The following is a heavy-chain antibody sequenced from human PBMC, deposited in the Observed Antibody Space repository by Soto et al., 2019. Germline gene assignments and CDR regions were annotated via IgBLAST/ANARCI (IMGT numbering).Heavy chain of an antibody. Sequence: SLKVSCKASGGTFSSYAISWVRQAPGQGLEWMGGIIPIFGTANYAQKFQGRVTITADESTSTAYMELSSLRSEDTAVYYCAIAARYYYYYYGMDVWGQGTTVTVSS. V-gene: IGHV1-69*13. CDR1: GGTFSSYA. CDR3: AIAARYYYYYYGMDV. J-gene: IGHJ6*02. CDR2: IIPIFGTA. D-gene: IGHD6-6*01.